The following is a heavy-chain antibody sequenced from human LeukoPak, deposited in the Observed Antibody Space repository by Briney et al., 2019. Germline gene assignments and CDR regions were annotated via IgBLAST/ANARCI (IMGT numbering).Heavy chain of an antibody. D-gene: IGHD6-19*01. J-gene: IGHJ4*02. CDR1: GGTFSSYA. CDR3: ARVPIAVAGGGFDY. Sequence: SVKVSCKASGGTFSSYAISWVRQAPGQGLEWMGGIIPIFGTANYAQKFQGRVAITADESTSTAYMELSSLRSEDTAVYYCARVPIAVAGGGFDYWGQGTLVTVSS. CDR2: IIPIFGTA. V-gene: IGHV1-69*13.